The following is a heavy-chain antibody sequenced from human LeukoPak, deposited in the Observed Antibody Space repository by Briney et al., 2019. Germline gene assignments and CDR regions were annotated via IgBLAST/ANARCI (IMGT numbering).Heavy chain of an antibody. J-gene: IGHJ4*02. V-gene: IGHV2-5*01. Sequence: SGPTLVKPTQTLTLTCTLSGFSLSTSGVGVGWIRQPPGKALEWLALIYWNDDKRYSPSLKSRLTITKDTSKNQVVLTMTNMDPVDTATYYCAHRRSLIAAAGIYFDYWGQGTLVTVSS. CDR2: IYWNDDK. CDR1: GFSLSTSGVG. D-gene: IGHD6-13*01. CDR3: AHRRSLIAAAGIYFDY.